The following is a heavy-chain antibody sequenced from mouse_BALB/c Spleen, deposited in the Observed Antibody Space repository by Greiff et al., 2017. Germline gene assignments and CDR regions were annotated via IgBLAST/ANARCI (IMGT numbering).Heavy chain of an antibody. V-gene: IGHV3-6*02. Sequence: EVQLQESGPGLVKPSQSLSLTCSVTGYSITSGYYWNWIRQFPGNKLEWMGYISYDGSNNYNPSLKNRISITRDTSKNQFFLKLNSVTTEDTATYYCANYDPYYDAMDYWGQGTSVTVSS. CDR2: ISYDGSN. D-gene: IGHD2-4*01. CDR3: ANYDPYYDAMDY. CDR1: GYSITSGYY. J-gene: IGHJ4*01.